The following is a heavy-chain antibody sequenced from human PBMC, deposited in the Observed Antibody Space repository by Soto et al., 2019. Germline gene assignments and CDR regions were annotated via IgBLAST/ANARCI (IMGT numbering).Heavy chain of an antibody. CDR2: INIDGSST. CDR1: GFSLSSYW. Sequence: GSLRLSCAASGFSLSSYWMHWVRQAPGKGLVWVSRINIDGSSTNYADSVKGRFTISRDNAKNTLYLQMISLRAEDTALYYCASSYYYDSSAYYFLGYWGQGTLVTVSS. D-gene: IGHD3-22*01. CDR3: ASSYYYDSSAYYFLGY. J-gene: IGHJ4*02. V-gene: IGHV3-74*01.